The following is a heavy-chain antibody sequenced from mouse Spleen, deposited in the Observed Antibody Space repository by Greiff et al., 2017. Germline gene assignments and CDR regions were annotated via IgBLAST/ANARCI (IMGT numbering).Heavy chain of an antibody. J-gene: IGHJ1*03. CDR2: IWSGGST. V-gene: IGHV2-2*01. CDR3: ARNGYGSSYGYFDV. D-gene: IGHD1-1*01. CDR1: GFSLTSYG. Sequence: VKLMESGPGLVQPSQSLSITCTVSGFSLTSYGVHWVRQSPGKGLEWLGVIWSGGSTDYNAAFISRLSISKDNSKSQVFFKMNSLQADDTAIYYCARNGYGSSYGYFDVWGTGTTVTVSS.